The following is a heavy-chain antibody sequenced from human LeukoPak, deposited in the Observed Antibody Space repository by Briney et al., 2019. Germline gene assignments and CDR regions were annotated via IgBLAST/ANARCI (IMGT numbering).Heavy chain of an antibody. CDR2: VIPIFGTA. CDR1: GGTFSSYA. CDR3: ARPNPPPRDWNDVGWFDP. V-gene: IGHV1-69*01. J-gene: IGHJ5*02. Sequence: SVKVSCKASGGTFSSYAISWVRQAPGQGLEWMGGVIPIFGTANYAQKFQGRVTITADESTSTAYMELSSLRSEDTAVYYCARPNPPPRDWNDVGWFDPWGQGTLVTVSS. D-gene: IGHD1-1*01.